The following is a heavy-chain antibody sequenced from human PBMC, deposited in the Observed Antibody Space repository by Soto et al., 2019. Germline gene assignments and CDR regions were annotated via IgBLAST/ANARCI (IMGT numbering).Heavy chain of an antibody. D-gene: IGHD3-9*01. CDR2: IYHSGAT. CDR3: ARLGLTGPPVQYHHYGLDV. V-gene: IGHV4-59*03. Sequence: PSETLSLTCTFSCGSITGYYWSWIRQPPGKGLEFIGYIYHSGATEYTPSLKSRVTISVDKSENQFSLQMRSVSAADTAMYFCARLGLTGPPVQYHHYGLDVWGQGATVTVSS. CDR1: CGSITGYY. J-gene: IGHJ6*02.